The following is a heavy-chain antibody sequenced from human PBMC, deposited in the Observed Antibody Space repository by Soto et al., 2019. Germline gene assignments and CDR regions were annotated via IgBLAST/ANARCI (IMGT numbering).Heavy chain of an antibody. J-gene: IGHJ6*04. Sequence: HPGGSLRLSGAASGVTVSSNYRSCVRQAPGKGLEWVSVIYSGGSTYYADSVKGRFTISRHNSKNTLYLQMNSLRAEDTAVYYCASGVGGLRRDVWGKGTTVTVSS. CDR2: IYSGGST. CDR3: ASGVGGLRRDV. D-gene: IGHD3-16*01. CDR1: GVTVSSNY. V-gene: IGHV3-53*04.